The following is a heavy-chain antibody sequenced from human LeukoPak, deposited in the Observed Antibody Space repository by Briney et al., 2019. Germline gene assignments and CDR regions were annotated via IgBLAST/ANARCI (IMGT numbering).Heavy chain of an antibody. CDR2: ISSSGSTI. Sequence: GGSLRLSCAASGFTFSSFEMNWVRQAPGKGLEWVSYISSSGSTISYADSVKGRFTVSRDNAKNSLYLQMNSLRAEDTAVYYCATEVTPYYYMDVWGKGTTVTVSS. V-gene: IGHV3-48*03. D-gene: IGHD2-21*02. CDR3: ATEVTPYYYMDV. CDR1: GFTFSSFE. J-gene: IGHJ6*03.